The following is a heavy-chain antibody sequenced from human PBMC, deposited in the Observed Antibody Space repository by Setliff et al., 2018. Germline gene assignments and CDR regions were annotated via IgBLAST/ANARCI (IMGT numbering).Heavy chain of an antibody. CDR3: AKVLGGYSCGFCDY. CDR2: ISGTGGST. D-gene: IGHD5-18*01. CDR1: GFTFSNYA. J-gene: IGHJ4*02. Sequence: GESLKISCAASGFTFSNYAMSWVRQAPGKGLEWVSSISGTGGSTYYSDSVRGRFTISRDNSKSTLYLQMNSLRAEDTALYYCAKVLGGYSCGFCDYWGQGTLVTVSS. V-gene: IGHV3-23*01.